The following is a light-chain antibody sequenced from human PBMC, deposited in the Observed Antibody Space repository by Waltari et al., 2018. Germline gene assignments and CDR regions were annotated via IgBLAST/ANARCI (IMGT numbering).Light chain of an antibody. V-gene: IGKV3-20*01. J-gene: IGKJ2*01. CDR2: GAS. CDR1: ESVGSNS. CDR3: HQYGTSPWT. Sequence: EIVLTQSQGTMSLSPGERATLFCRASESVGSNSLAWYQHKPGQAPRPLMSGASTSANGVTDRFSGSGSGTDFSLTITSLEPEDFAVYYYHQYGTSPWTFGRGTKLEI.